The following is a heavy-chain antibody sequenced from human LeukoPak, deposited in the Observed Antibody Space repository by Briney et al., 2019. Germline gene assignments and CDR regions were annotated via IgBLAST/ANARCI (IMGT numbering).Heavy chain of an antibody. Sequence: GASVKVSCKASGGTFSSYAISWVRQAPGQGLEWMGGIIPIFGTANYAQKFQGRVTVTRDTSTSTVHVELSGLRSEDTAVYYCARDQEAFDYWGQGTLVTVSS. J-gene: IGHJ4*02. CDR1: GGTFSSYA. CDR3: ARDQEAFDY. CDR2: IIPIFGTA. V-gene: IGHV1-69*05.